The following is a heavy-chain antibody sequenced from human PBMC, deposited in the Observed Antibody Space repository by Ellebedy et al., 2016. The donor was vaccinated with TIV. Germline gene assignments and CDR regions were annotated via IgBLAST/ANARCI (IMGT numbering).Heavy chain of an antibody. D-gene: IGHD3-10*01. CDR1: GGSISSSSYY. CDR2: IYYSGST. Sequence: SETLSLXCTVSGGSISSSSYYWGWIRQPPGKGLEWIGSIYYSGSTYYNPSLKSRVTISVDTSKNQFSLKLSSVTAADTAVYYCARHRVGYYYGSGTISDNWFDPWGQGTLVTVSS. CDR3: ARHRVGYYYGSGTISDNWFDP. V-gene: IGHV4-39*01. J-gene: IGHJ5*02.